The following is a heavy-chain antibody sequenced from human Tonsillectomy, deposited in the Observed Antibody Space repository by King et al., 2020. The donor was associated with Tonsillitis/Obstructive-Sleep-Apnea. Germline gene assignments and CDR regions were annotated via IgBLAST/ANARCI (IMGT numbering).Heavy chain of an antibody. CDR3: AKDLMALARGGHFDH. CDR2: IWYDGSHQ. Sequence: VQLVESGGGMVQPGRSLRLSCAASGFSFSSFAMHWVRQAPGKGLEWVALIWYDGSHQQYADSVKGRFTISRDNSKNTLYLEMSGLRAEDTSVYFCAKDLMALARGGHFDHWGQGALVTVSS. J-gene: IGHJ4*02. V-gene: IGHV3-33*06. D-gene: IGHD5-24*01. CDR1: GFSFSSFA.